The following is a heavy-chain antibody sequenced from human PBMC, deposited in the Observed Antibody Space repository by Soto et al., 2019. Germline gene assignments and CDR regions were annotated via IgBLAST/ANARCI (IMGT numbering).Heavy chain of an antibody. CDR2: ISANNGNT. V-gene: IGHV1-18*01. CDR3: ARGGPGAPFDY. CDR1: GYTFSSYG. Sequence: QVQLVQSGAEVKKPGASVKVSCKASGYTFSSYGISWVRQAPGQGLEWMGWISANNGNTNYAQKVQGRVTMTTDTTTSTAYMELRSLGSDDTTMYYCARGGPGAPFDYWGQGTPVTVSS. J-gene: IGHJ4*02. D-gene: IGHD1-26*01.